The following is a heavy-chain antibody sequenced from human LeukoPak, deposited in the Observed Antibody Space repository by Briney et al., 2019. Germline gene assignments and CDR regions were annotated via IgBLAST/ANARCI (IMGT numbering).Heavy chain of an antibody. V-gene: IGHV3-21*01. CDR2: ITPSSTYI. CDR1: GFTFSNSD. CDR3: ARNLNSPIAVAGSDY. J-gene: IGHJ4*02. D-gene: IGHD6-19*01. Sequence: PGGSLRLSCAASGFTFSNSDMEWDRQAPGKGLEWVSSITPSSTYIYYAESMRGRFTVSRDNAKNSLYLQMNSLTAEDTAVYYCARNLNSPIAVAGSDYWGQGTLVTVSS.